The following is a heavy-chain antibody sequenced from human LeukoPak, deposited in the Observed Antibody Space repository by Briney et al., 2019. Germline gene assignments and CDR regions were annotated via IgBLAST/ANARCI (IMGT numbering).Heavy chain of an antibody. Sequence: PSETLSLTCTVSGGSISSSSYYWGWIRQPPGKGLEWIGSIYYSGSTYYNPSLKSRVTISVDTSKNQFSLKLSSVTAADTAVYYCANRIAVADTDPNAFDIWGQGTMVTVSS. D-gene: IGHD6-19*01. J-gene: IGHJ3*02. CDR1: GGSISSSSYY. CDR3: ANRIAVADTDPNAFDI. CDR2: IYYSGST. V-gene: IGHV4-39*01.